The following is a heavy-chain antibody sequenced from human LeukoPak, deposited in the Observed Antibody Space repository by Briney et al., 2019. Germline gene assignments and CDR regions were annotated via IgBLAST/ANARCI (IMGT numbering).Heavy chain of an antibody. CDR3: ARALGYCSGGSCTDY. Sequence: ASVKVSCKASGYTFTSYDINWVRQATGQGLEWMGWKNPNSGNTGYAQKFQGRVTMTRNTSISTAHMELSSLRSEDTAVYYCARALGYCSGGSCTDYWGQGTLVTVSS. CDR2: KNPNSGNT. J-gene: IGHJ4*02. V-gene: IGHV1-8*01. CDR1: GYTFTSYD. D-gene: IGHD2-15*01.